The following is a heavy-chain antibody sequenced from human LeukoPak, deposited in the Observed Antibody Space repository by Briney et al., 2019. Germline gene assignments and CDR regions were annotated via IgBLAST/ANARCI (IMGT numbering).Heavy chain of an antibody. CDR1: GGSISSYY. V-gene: IGHV4-59*08. CDR2: IYYSGST. CDR3: ARHSPVGRYYDTSGYGDFDY. J-gene: IGHJ4*02. Sequence: TSETLSLTCTVSGGSISSYYWSWIRQPPGKGLEWIGYIYYSGSTNYNPSLKSRVTISVDTSKNQFSLKLGSVTAADTAVYYCARHSPVGRYYDTSGYGDFDYWGQGTLVTVSS. D-gene: IGHD3-22*01.